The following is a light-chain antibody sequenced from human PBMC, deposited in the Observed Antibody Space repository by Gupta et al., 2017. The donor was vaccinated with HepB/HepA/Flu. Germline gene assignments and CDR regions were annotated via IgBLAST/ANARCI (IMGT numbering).Light chain of an antibody. CDR1: QGIYHW. CDR3: QQYNDYSDS. Sequence: DIHMTQSPSTLSASVVDSVTITFRAGQGIYHWLAWYQGKPGKAPKLLIYKVSTFESGVPSRFSGSGSGIEFTLTISSLQPDDFATYYCQQYNDYSDSFGQGTKLEIK. CDR2: KVS. V-gene: IGKV1-5*03. J-gene: IGKJ2*03.